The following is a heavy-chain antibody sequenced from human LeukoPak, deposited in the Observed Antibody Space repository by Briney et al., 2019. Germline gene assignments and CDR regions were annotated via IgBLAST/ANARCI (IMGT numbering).Heavy chain of an antibody. CDR2: ISGSGGST. CDR3: ANQGYSYGYGRIDY. CDR1: GFTFSSYA. V-gene: IGHV3-23*01. J-gene: IGHJ4*02. D-gene: IGHD5-18*01. Sequence: GGSLRLSCAASGFTFSSYAMSWVRQAPGMGLEWVSAISGSGGSTYYADPVKGRFTISRDNSKNTLYLQMNSLRAEDTAVYYCANQGYSYGYGRIDYWGQGTLVTVSS.